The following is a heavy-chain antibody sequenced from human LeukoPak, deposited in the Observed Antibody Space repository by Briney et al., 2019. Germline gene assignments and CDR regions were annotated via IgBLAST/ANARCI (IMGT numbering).Heavy chain of an antibody. Sequence: GGSLRLSCAASGFTFSSYWMSWVRQAPGKGLEWVANIKQDGSEKYYVDSVKGRFTISRDNAKNSLYLQMNSLRGEDTAVYYCARDTYYYDSSGYYYGGRGAFDIWGQGTMVTVSS. J-gene: IGHJ3*02. V-gene: IGHV3-7*01. CDR3: ARDTYYYDSSGYYYGGRGAFDI. CDR1: GFTFSSYW. D-gene: IGHD3-22*01. CDR2: IKQDGSEK.